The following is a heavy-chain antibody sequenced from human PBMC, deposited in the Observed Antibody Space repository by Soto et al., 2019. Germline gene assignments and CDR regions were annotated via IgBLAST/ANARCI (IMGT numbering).Heavy chain of an antibody. J-gene: IGHJ2*01. Sequence: EVQLVESGGGLVQPGGSLRLSCAASGFTFGDYAMNWVRQAPGKGLEWVTGISWNSGSIGYADSVKGRFTISRDNAKNLPYLQMHSQRAKDKALYNYENDRQYFRGWYGWERSYFVLRGRGTLVTVCS. CDR1: GFTFGDYA. CDR2: ISWNSGSI. D-gene: IGHD6-19*01. V-gene: IGHV3-9*01. CDR3: ENDRQYFRGWYGWERSYFVL.